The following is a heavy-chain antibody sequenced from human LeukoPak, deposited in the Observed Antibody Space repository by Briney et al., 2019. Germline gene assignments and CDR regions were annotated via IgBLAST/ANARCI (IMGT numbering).Heavy chain of an antibody. CDR3: ARVAAAGRAY. CDR1: GFTFNGYS. CDR2: ISSSSSTI. V-gene: IGHV3-48*01. D-gene: IGHD6-13*01. J-gene: IGHJ4*02. Sequence: PGGSLRLSCAASGFTFNGYSMNWVRQAPGEGLEWVSYISSSSSTIYYADSVKGRFTISRDNAKNSLYLQMNSLRAEDTAVYYCARVAAAGRAYWGQGTLVTVSS.